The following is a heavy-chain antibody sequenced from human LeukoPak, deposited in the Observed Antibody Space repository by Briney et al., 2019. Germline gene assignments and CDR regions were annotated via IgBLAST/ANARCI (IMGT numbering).Heavy chain of an antibody. CDR1: GGSISSSSYY. V-gene: IGHV4-39*07. CDR3: AGSGWSGGPFDY. CDR2: IYYSGST. J-gene: IGHJ4*02. D-gene: IGHD6-19*01. Sequence: PSETLSLTCTVSGGSISSSSYYWGWIRQPPGKGLEWIGSIYYSGSTYYNPSLKSRVTISVDTSKNQFSLKLNSVTAADTAVYYCAGSGWSGGPFDYWGQGILVTVSS.